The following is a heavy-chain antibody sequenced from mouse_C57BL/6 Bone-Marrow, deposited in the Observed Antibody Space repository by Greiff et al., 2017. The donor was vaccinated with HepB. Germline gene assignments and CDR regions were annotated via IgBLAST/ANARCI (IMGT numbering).Heavy chain of an antibody. CDR2: ISNGGGST. V-gene: IGHV5-12*01. CDR1: GFTFSDYY. D-gene: IGHD1-1*01. J-gene: IGHJ4*01. CDR3: ARLTTVVAPMDY. Sequence: EVHLVESGGGLVQPGGSLKLSCAASGFTFSDYYMYWVRQTPEKRLEWVAYISNGGGSTYYPDTVKGRFTISRDNAKNTLYLQMSRLKSEDTAMYYCARLTTVVAPMDYWGQGTSVTVSS.